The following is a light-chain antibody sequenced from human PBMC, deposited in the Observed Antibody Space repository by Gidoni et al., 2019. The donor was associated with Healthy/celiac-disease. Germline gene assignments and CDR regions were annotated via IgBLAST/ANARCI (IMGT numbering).Light chain of an antibody. Sequence: EIVLTQSPATLSLSPGERATLSCRASQSVSSYLAWYQQKPGQAPRLLIYAASNRATGIPARFSGSGSGTDFTLTISSLEPEDFAVYSCQQRSNWPPGVTFGGGTKVEIK. V-gene: IGKV3-11*01. CDR2: AAS. J-gene: IGKJ4*01. CDR1: QSVSSY. CDR3: QQRSNWPPGVT.